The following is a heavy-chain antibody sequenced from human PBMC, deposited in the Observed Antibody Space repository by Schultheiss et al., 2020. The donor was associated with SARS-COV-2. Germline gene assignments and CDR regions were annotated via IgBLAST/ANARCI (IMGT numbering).Heavy chain of an antibody. V-gene: IGHV3-21*04. Sequence: GGSLRLSCAASGFTFSSYSMNWVRQAPGKGLEWVSSISSSSSYIYYADSVKGRFTISRDNSKNTLYLQMNSLRAEDTAVYYCANDFYDILTGEYYFDYWGQGTLVTVSS. CDR1: GFTFSSYS. D-gene: IGHD3-9*01. CDR3: ANDFYDILTGEYYFDY. CDR2: ISSSSSYI. J-gene: IGHJ4*02.